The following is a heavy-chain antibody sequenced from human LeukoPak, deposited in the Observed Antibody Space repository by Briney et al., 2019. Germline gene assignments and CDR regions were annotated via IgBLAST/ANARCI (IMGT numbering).Heavy chain of an antibody. CDR1: GGSMNSADYY. Sequence: PSETLSLTCSVSGGSMNSADYYWNWIRQPPGEGLEWIGRISYAGSTYYNPSLRSRVTISVDTSKNQFSLELRSLTAADTAVYYCARRAIPAEGSFDPWGQGGLVTVSS. J-gene: IGHJ5*02. D-gene: IGHD6-13*01. CDR2: ISYAGST. V-gene: IGHV4-39*01. CDR3: ARRAIPAEGSFDP.